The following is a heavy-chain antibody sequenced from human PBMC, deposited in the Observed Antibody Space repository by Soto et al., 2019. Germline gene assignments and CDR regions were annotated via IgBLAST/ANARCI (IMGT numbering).Heavy chain of an antibody. V-gene: IGHV1-46*01. Sequence: QVQLVQSGAEVKKPGASVKVSCKASGYTFTSYNMHWVRQAPGQGLEWVGMINPLGFSTTYAQEFRGRVAMTSYTSNSTVNMELTNLKSDDTAVYYCARAAGRFGELCSFDPWGQGTLVTVSP. CDR2: INPLGFST. D-gene: IGHD3-10*01. J-gene: IGHJ5*02. CDR1: GYTFTSYN. CDR3: ARAAGRFGELCSFDP.